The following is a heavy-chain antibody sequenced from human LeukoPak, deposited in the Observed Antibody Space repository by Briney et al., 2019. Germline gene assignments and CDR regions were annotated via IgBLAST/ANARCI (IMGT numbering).Heavy chain of an antibody. J-gene: IGHJ4*02. D-gene: IGHD1-14*01. V-gene: IGHV4-31*03. Sequence: PSETLSLTCTVSGGSISIGGYYWSWIRQHPGKGLEWIGYIYYSGSTYFNPSLKSRVTISVDTSKNQFSLKLSSVTAADTAVYYCARVTRGDFDYWGQGTLVTVSS. CDR2: IYYSGST. CDR1: GGSISIGGYY. CDR3: ARVTRGDFDY.